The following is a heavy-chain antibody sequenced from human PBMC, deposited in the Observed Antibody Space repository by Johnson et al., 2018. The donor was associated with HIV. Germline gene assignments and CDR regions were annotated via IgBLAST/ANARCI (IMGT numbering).Heavy chain of an antibody. CDR3: VRRFYDSSAFDG. CDR2: ISYDGTNK. V-gene: IGHV3-30-3*01. J-gene: IGHJ3*01. Sequence: QVQLVESGGGVVQPGTSLRLACAASGFTFSSFAMHWVRQAPGKGLEWVAFISYDGTNKYFTDSVRGRFTISRDNSRNTLFLQMNSLRAEDTAMYFCVRRFYDSSAFDGWGQGTLVTVSS. D-gene: IGHD3-22*01. CDR1: GFTFSSFA.